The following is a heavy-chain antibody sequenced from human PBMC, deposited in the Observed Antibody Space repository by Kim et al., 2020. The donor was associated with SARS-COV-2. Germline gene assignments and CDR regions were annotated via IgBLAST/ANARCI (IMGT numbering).Heavy chain of an antibody. J-gene: IGHJ3*02. CDR3: ARGRNQLLYAFDI. Sequence: YAQKLQGRVTMTTDTSTSTAYMELRSLRSDDTAVYYCARGRNQLLYAFDIWGQGTMVTVSS. D-gene: IGHD2-2*01. V-gene: IGHV1-18*01.